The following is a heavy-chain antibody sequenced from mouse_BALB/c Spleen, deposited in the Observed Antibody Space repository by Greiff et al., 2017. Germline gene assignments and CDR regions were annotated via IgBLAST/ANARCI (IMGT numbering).Heavy chain of an antibody. CDR3: ARSSYGNYLAWFAY. Sequence: EVQLQQSGAELVRPGALVKLSCKASGFNIKDYYMHWVKQRPEQGLEWIGWIDPENGNTIYDPKFQGKASITADTSSNTAYLQLSSLTSEDTAVYYCARSSYGNYLAWFAYWGQGTLVTVSA. CDR2: IDPENGNT. D-gene: IGHD2-1*01. CDR1: GFNIKDYY. V-gene: IGHV14-1*02. J-gene: IGHJ3*01.